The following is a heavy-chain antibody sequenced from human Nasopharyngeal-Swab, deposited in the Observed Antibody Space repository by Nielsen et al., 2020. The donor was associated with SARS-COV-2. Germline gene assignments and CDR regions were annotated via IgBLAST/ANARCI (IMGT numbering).Heavy chain of an antibody. CDR3: AREGNCSGGSCYSGWFDP. Sequence: ASVKVSCKVSGYTLTELSMHWVRQAPGKGLEWMGGFDPEDGETIYAQKFQGRVTMTEDTSTDTAYMELSSLRSEDTAVYYCAREGNCSGGSCYSGWFDPWGQGTLVTVSS. D-gene: IGHD2-15*01. V-gene: IGHV1-24*01. CDR2: FDPEDGET. CDR1: GYTLTELS. J-gene: IGHJ5*02.